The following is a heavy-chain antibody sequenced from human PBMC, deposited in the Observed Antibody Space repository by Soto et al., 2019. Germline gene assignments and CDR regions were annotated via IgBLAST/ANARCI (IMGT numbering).Heavy chain of an antibody. CDR1: GYTFTGYY. CDR2: INPNSGGT. Sequence: ASVKVSCKASGYTFTGYYMHWVRQAPGQGLEWMGWINPNSGGTNYAQKFQGRVTMTRDTSITTAYMELSRLRSDDTAVYYCARVPAARYYYYGMDVWGQGPRSPSP. V-gene: IGHV1-2*02. CDR3: ARVPAARYYYYGMDV. D-gene: IGHD6-6*01. J-gene: IGHJ6*02.